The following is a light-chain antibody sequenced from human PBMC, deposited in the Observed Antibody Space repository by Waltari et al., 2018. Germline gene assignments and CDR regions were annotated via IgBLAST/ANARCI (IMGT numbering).Light chain of an antibody. CDR3: QQYYSYPRT. CDR2: AAS. Sequence: AIRMTQSPSSLSASTGDRVTITCRASQGISSYLAWYQQKPGKAPKLLRYAASTFQNGVPSRFRGSGSGTDFTLTISCLQSEDFATYYCQQYYSYPRTFGQGTKVEIK. J-gene: IGKJ1*01. CDR1: QGISSY. V-gene: IGKV1-8*01.